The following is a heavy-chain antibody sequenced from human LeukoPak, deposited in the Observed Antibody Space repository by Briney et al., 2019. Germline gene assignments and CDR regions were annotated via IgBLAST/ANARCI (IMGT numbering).Heavy chain of an antibody. CDR2: IYTSGST. CDR1: GGSISSGSYY. D-gene: IGHD2-2*01. J-gene: IGHJ4*02. V-gene: IGHV4-61*02. Sequence: SQTLSLTCTVSGGSISSGSYYWSWIRQPAGKGLEWIGRIYTSGSTNYNPSLKSRATISVDPYKNQFSLKLSSVTAAETAVYYCARVLGYCSSTSCHTADYWGQGTLVTVSS. CDR3: ARVLGYCSSTSCHTADY.